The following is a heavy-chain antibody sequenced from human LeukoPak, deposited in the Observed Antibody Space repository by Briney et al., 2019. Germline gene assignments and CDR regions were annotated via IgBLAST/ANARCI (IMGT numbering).Heavy chain of an antibody. CDR2: IRYDGSNK. J-gene: IGHJ6*04. CDR1: GFTFSSYG. D-gene: IGHD2-15*01. V-gene: IGHV3-30*02. CDR3: ANVWGVVVAARF. Sequence: TGGSLRLSCAASGFTFSSYGMHWVRQAPGKGLEWVAFIRYDGSNKYYADSVKGRFTISRDNSKNTLYLQMNSLRAEDTALYYCANVWGVVVAARFWGKGTTVTISS.